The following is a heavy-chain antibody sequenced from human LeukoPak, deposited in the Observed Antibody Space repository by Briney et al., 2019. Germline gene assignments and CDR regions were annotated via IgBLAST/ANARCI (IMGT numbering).Heavy chain of an antibody. CDR3: ATSATGVFDY. CDR1: GFTFSSYG. V-gene: IGHV3-23*01. CDR2: ISGSGGST. D-gene: IGHD1-14*01. Sequence: PGGSLRLSCAASGFTFSSYGMSWVRQAPGKGLEWVSAISGSGGSTYYADSVKGRFTISRDNSKNTLYLQMNSLRAEDAAVYYCATSATGVFDYWGQGTLVTVSS. J-gene: IGHJ4*02.